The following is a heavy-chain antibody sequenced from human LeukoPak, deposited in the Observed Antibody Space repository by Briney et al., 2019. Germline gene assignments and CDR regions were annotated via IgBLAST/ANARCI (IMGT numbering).Heavy chain of an antibody. CDR3: TKDARYSTSWYYFDS. CDR1: GFTVSAYA. V-gene: IGHV3-23*01. Sequence: GGSLRLSCAASGFTVSAYAMAWVRQAPGKGLEWVSTIYDDNTYYADSVKGRFAISTDNSKNTLYLQMNSLRVEDTAVYYCTKDARYSTSWYYFDSWGQGTLVTVSS. J-gene: IGHJ4*02. D-gene: IGHD6-13*01. CDR2: IYDDNT.